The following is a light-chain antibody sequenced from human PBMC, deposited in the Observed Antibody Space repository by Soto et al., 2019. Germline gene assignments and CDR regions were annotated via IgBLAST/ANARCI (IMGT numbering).Light chain of an antibody. Sequence: QSVLTQPASVSGSPGQSITISCTGTSNDVGSYNLVSWYQQKPGIAPKLIIYEDSKRPSGISNRFSGTKSGDTASLTISGLQAEDEADYYCCSYAGLNTFYVFGTGTKVTVL. CDR1: SNDVGSYNL. CDR2: EDS. CDR3: CSYAGLNTFYV. J-gene: IGLJ1*01. V-gene: IGLV2-23*01.